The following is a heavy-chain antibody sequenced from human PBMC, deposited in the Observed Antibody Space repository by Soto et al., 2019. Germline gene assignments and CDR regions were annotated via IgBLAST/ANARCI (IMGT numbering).Heavy chain of an antibody. CDR3: ARGKYYYDVSGNFEY. CDR1: GYTFTGYY. CDR2: VIPILGIT. J-gene: IGHJ4*02. Sequence: SVKVSCKASGYTFTGYYMPWGRQAPGQGLEWMGRVIPILGITNYAQKFQGRVAITADKFTSTAYMELSSLRSEDTAMYYCARGKYYYDVSGNFEYWGQGTLVTVSS. D-gene: IGHD3-22*01. V-gene: IGHV1-69*04.